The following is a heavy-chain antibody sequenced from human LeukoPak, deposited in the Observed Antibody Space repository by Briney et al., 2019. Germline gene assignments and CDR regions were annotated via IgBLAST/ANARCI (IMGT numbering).Heavy chain of an antibody. V-gene: IGHV3-21*01. J-gene: IGHJ4*02. CDR3: ARDSSGSTGFW. CDR2: ISSSSYI. CDR1: GFTFSSYS. D-gene: IGHD3-22*01. Sequence: GGSLRLSCAASGFTFSSYSMNWVRQAPGKGLEWVSSISSSSYIYYADSVKGRFTISRDNAKNSLYLQMNSLRAEDTAVYYCARDSSGSTGFWWGQGTLVTVSS.